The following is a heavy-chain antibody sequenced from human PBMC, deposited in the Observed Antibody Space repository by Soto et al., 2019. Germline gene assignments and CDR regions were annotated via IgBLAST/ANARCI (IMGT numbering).Heavy chain of an antibody. CDR1: GGTFSSNA. Sequence: GASVKVSCKASGGTFSSNAIGWVRQAPGQGLEWMGGIIPLFGTTNYAQKLQGRVKLTADESTRTAYMELSTLTPEDTAVYYCARGTVIVNPAYYYYPRDVWGQGTTFTVSS. V-gene: IGHV1-69*13. CDR2: IIPLFGTT. J-gene: IGHJ6*02. D-gene: IGHD2-21*01. CDR3: ARGTVIVNPAYYYYPRDV.